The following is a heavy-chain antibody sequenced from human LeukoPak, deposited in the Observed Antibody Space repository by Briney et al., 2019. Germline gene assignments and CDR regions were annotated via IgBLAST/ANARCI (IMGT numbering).Heavy chain of an antibody. V-gene: IGHV3-23*01. Sequence: GGSLRLSCAASGFTFGSYAMSWVRQAPGRGREWVSSIGASGDRTYSADSVKGRFTISRDNSKKTLYLQMNSLRAEDTAIYYCAKVHYTGSFPGSFPVRNYFDSWGQGNLVTVSS. CDR1: GFTFGSYA. D-gene: IGHD1-26*01. CDR2: IGASGDRT. J-gene: IGHJ4*02. CDR3: AKVHYTGSFPGSFPVRNYFDS.